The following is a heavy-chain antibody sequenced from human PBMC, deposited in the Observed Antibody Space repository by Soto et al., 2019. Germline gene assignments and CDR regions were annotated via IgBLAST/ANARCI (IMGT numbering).Heavy chain of an antibody. CDR1: GYSFTSYW. CDR3: ASTVGSEYSSSPHNGMDV. Sequence: GESLKISCKGSGYSFTSYWISWVRQMPGKGLEWMGRIDPSDSYTNYSPSFQGHVTISADKSISTAYLQWSSLKASDTAMYYCASTVGSEYSSSPHNGMDVWGQGTTVTVSS. D-gene: IGHD6-6*01. V-gene: IGHV5-10-1*01. J-gene: IGHJ6*02. CDR2: IDPSDSYT.